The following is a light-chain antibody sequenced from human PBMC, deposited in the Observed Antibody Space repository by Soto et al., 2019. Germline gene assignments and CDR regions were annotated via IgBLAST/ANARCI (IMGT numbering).Light chain of an antibody. V-gene: IGLV2-8*01. CDR3: CSYADSNNV. CDR1: SSDVGGYNY. Sequence: QSVLTQPPSASGSPGQSVTISCTGTSSDVGGYNYVSWYQQHPGKAPKLMIYEVSKRPSGVPDRFSGSKSGNTASLTVSGLQGEDEADYYCCSYADSNNVFGTGTKLTVL. J-gene: IGLJ1*01. CDR2: EVS.